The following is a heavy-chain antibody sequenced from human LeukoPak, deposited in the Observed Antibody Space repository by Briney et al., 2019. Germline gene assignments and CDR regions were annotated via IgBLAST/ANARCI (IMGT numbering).Heavy chain of an antibody. CDR2: IYYSGST. J-gene: IGHJ3*02. D-gene: IGHD1-26*01. CDR3: ARVRDSSGSYAFDI. CDR1: GGSISSYY. V-gene: IGHV4-59*01. Sequence: PSETLSLTCTVSGGSISSYYWSWIRQPPGKGLEWIGYIYYSGSTNYNPSLKSRVTISVDTSKNQFSLKLSSVTAADTAVYYCARVRDSSGSYAFDIWGQGTMVTVSS.